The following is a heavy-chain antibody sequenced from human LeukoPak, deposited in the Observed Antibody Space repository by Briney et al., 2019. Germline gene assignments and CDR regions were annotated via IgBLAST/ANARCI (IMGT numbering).Heavy chain of an antibody. CDR2: IYSDNT. CDR1: GFTVSSNS. Sequence: GGSLRLSCTVPGFTVSSNSMSWVRQAPGKGLEWVSFIYSDNTHYSDSVKGRFTISRDNSKNTLYLQMNSLRAEDTAVYYCARDPSRCSGCSGHWFDPWGQGTLVTVSS. D-gene: IGHD2-15*01. J-gene: IGHJ5*02. V-gene: IGHV3-53*01. CDR3: ARDPSRCSGCSGHWFDP.